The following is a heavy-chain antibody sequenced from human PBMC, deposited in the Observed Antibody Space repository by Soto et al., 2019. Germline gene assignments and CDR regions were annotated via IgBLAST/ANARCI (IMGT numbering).Heavy chain of an antibody. J-gene: IGHJ4*02. D-gene: IGHD6-13*01. CDR1: GYTFTGYY. CDR2: INPNSGGT. CDR3: ARGTAAGTYSAFDY. V-gene: IGHV1-2*04. Sequence: QVQLVQSGAEVKKPGASVKVSCKASGYTFTGYYMHWVRQAPGQGLEWMGWINPNSGGTNYAQKFQGWVNITRDTSISPAYMELSRLRSDDTAVYHCARGTAAGTYSAFDYWGQGTLVTVSS.